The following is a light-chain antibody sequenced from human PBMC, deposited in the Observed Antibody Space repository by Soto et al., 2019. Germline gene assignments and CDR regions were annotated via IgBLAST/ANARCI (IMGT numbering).Light chain of an antibody. V-gene: IGKV4-1*01. Sequence: IEMTQSPDSLAVSLGETATINCKSSQSIFYSPNNKNCLNWYQQKPGQPPKLLIYWTSTRASGVPDRFRGSGSGTDFTLTISSLQAEDVAVYYCQQYNTTPSFGQGTKVEIK. J-gene: IGKJ1*01. CDR3: QQYNTTPS. CDR1: QSIFYSPNNKNC. CDR2: WTS.